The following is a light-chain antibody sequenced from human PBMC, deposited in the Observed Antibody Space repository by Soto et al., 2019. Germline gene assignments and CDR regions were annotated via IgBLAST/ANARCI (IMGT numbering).Light chain of an antibody. CDR2: AAY. CDR1: QIIGTY. J-gene: IGKJ2*01. V-gene: IGKV1-39*01. Sequence: DIQMTQSPASLSASVGDRVTVTCRASQIIGTYLNWYQQQPGKATKLLIYAAYTLQSGVSSRFSGSGSGTDFNLTISSLQPEDFATFYCQLSSGSPYTFGQGTKAEIK. CDR3: QLSSGSPYT.